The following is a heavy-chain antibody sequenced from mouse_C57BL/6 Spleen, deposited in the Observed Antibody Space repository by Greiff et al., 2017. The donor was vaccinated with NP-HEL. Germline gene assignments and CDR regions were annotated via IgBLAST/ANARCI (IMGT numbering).Heavy chain of an antibody. CDR2: ISSGSSTI. D-gene: IGHD2-3*01. Sequence: EVKVEESGGGLVKPGGSLKLSCAASGFTFSDYGMHWVRQAPEKGLEWVAYISSGSSTIYYADTVKGRFTISRDNAKNTLFLQMTSLRSEDTAMYYCARDGYYVYYFDYWGQGTTLTVSS. CDR3: ARDGYYVYYFDY. CDR1: GFTFSDYG. J-gene: IGHJ2*01. V-gene: IGHV5-17*01.